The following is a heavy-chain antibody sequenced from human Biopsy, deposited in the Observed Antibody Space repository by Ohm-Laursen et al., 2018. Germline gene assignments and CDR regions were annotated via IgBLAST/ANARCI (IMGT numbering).Heavy chain of an antibody. CDR1: GASVKTSGYF. V-gene: IGHV4-31*03. J-gene: IGHJ2*01. D-gene: IGHD3-9*01. CDR2: ISYNERT. Sequence: TLSLTCSVSGASVKTSGYFWAWIRQRPGKGLEWIGYISYNERTHYNPSLTSRLAISFDTSNNRISLQLRSVSVAVTAVYYCVREPKTGTAEAWYFDLWGRGPPVTVPS. CDR3: VREPKTGTAEAWYFDL.